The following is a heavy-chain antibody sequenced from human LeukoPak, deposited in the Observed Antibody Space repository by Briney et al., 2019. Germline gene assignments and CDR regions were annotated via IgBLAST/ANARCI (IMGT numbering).Heavy chain of an antibody. CDR2: IGASGDDI. J-gene: IGHJ4*02. V-gene: IGHV3-23*01. Sequence: GGSLRLSCATSGFTFSSYTMIWVRQAPGKGLEWVSIIGASGDDIHYADSVKGRFSISRDNPKNTLTLQMNSLRVDDTAVYYCARDPNWGSGYWGQGTLVTVS. CDR3: ARDPNWGSGY. CDR1: GFTFSSYT. D-gene: IGHD7-27*01.